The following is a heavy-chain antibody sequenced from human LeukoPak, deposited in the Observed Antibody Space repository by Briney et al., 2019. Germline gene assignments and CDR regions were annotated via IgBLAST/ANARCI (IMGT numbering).Heavy chain of an antibody. CDR3: AREALQTGDRAFDI. V-gene: IGHV1-2*02. CDR1: GYTFTGYY. CDR2: INPNSGGT. Sequence: ASVKVSCKASGYTFTGYYMHWVRQAPGQGLEWMGWINPNSGGTNYAQKFQGRVTMTRDTSISTAYMELSRLRSDDTGVYYCAREALQTGDRAFDIWGQGTMVTVSS. D-gene: IGHD7-27*01. J-gene: IGHJ3*02.